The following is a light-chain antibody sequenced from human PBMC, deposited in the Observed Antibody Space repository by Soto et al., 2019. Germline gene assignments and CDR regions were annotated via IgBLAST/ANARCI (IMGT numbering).Light chain of an antibody. CDR3: QKYTNVPA. V-gene: IGKV1-27*01. J-gene: IGKJ4*01. CDR2: AAS. CDR1: QGISNY. Sequence: DIQMTQSPSSLSASVGDIVTITCRASQGISNYLAWYQQIPGKVPKLLISAASTLQSGVPSRFSGSGSGTDFTLTISSLQPEDVATYYGQKYTNVPALGGWTNVEIK.